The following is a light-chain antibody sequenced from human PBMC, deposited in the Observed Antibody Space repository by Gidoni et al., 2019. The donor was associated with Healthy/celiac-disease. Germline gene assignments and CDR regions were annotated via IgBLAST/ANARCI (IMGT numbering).Light chain of an antibody. CDR2: KAS. J-gene: IGKJ2*01. V-gene: IGKV1-5*03. Sequence: DIQMTQSPSTLSASVGDRVTITCRASQSISSWLAWYQQKPGKAPKLLIYKASSLESGVPSRFSGSGSGTEFTLTISSLQPDDFATYYCQQSPGVYTFGQGTKLEIK. CDR1: QSISSW. CDR3: QQSPGVYT.